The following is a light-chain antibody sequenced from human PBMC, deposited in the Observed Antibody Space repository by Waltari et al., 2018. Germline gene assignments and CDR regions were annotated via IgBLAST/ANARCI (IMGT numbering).Light chain of an antibody. Sequence: DIVMTQSPDSLAVSLGERATINCKSSQKILYRSNNQNYLAWYQQKPGQPPKLLIYWASTREFGVPDRFSGSGSGTDFTLTISSLQAEDVAVYYCQQYYSSPLTFGGGTKVEIK. J-gene: IGKJ4*01. CDR1: QKILYRSNNQNY. V-gene: IGKV4-1*01. CDR3: QQYYSSPLT. CDR2: WAS.